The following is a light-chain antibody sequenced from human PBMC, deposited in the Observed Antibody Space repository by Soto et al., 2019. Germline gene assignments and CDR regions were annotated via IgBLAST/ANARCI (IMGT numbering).Light chain of an antibody. J-gene: IGKJ1*01. V-gene: IGKV1-5*03. CDR2: KAS. CDR3: QKYNPYFTLT. Sequence: DIQMTQFPSTLSASVGDRVTITCRASQTISSWLAWYQHKPGKPPRVLIYKASCLENGVPSRFSGSGSGTEFTLTISSLQPDDFATYYCQKYNPYFTLTFDQGTKVDIK. CDR1: QTISSW.